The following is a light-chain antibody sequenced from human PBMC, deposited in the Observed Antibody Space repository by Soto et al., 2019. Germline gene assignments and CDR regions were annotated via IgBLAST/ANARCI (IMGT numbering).Light chain of an antibody. J-gene: IGLJ1*01. CDR1: SSDVGGFDH. CDR3: NSFTTTNTYV. V-gene: IGLV2-14*03. Sequence: QSALTQPASVSESPGQSITISCTGASSDVGGFDHVSWYQQHPGKVPRLLIYDVSSRPSGVSDRFSGSKSGNTASLTISGLQAEDEADYYCNSFTTTNTYVFGTGTKLTVL. CDR2: DVS.